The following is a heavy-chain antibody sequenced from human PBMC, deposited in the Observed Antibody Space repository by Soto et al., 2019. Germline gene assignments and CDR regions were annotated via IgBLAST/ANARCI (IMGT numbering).Heavy chain of an antibody. CDR2: INPNSGGT. V-gene: IGHV1-2*04. CDR3: ARDRRYYGWGSYFLYYGMDV. Sequence: ASVKVSCKASGYTFTGYYMHWVRQAPGQGLEWMGWINPNSGGTNYAQKFQGWVTMTRDTSISPAYMELSRLRSDDTAVYYCARDRRYYGWGSYFLYYGMDVWGQGTTVTVSS. J-gene: IGHJ6*02. D-gene: IGHD3-10*01. CDR1: GYTFTGYY.